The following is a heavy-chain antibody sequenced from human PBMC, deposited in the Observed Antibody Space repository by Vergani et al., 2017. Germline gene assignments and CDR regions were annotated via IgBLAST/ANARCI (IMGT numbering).Heavy chain of an antibody. Sequence: EVQLVESGGGLVKPGGSLRLSCAASGFTFSSYSMNWVRQAPGKGLEWVSSISSSSSYIYYADSVKGRFTISKDNANNALYLQMNRLRAEDTAVYYCASAKYAAMVGYGLDFWGQGTTVTVSS. CDR3: ASAKYAAMVGYGLDF. V-gene: IGHV3-21*01. J-gene: IGHJ6*02. CDR2: ISSSSSYI. CDR1: GFTFSSYS. D-gene: IGHD5-18*01.